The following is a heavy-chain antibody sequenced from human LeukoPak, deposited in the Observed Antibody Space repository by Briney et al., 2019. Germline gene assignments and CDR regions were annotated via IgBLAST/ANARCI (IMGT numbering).Heavy chain of an antibody. CDR1: GGSFSGYY. CDR2: INHSGST. Sequence: SETLSLTCAVYGGSFSGYYWSWIRQPPGEGLEWIGEINHSGSTNYNPSLKSRVTISVDMSKNQFSLKLSSVTAADTAVYYCASRPTIVVVPAAYDYWGQGTLVTVSS. J-gene: IGHJ4*02. D-gene: IGHD2-2*01. V-gene: IGHV4-34*01. CDR3: ASRPTIVVVPAAYDY.